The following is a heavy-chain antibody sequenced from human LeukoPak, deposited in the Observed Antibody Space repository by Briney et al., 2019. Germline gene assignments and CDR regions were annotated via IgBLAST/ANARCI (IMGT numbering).Heavy chain of an antibody. D-gene: IGHD4-17*01. CDR3: ARSGDYDFDY. V-gene: IGHV4-34*01. Sequence: PSETLSLTCAVYGGSFSGYYWSWIRQPPGKGREWIGEINHSGSTNYNPSLKSRVTISVDTSKNQFSLKLSSVTAADTAVYYCARSGDYDFDYWGQGTLVTVSS. CDR2: INHSGST. CDR1: GGSFSGYY. J-gene: IGHJ4*02.